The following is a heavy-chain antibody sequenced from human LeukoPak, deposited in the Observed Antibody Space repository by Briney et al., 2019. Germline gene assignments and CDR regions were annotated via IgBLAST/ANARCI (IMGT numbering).Heavy chain of an antibody. CDR2: IFYSGST. CDR1: GGSISSYY. D-gene: IGHD2-2*01. Sequence: SETLSLTCTVSGGSISSYYWNWIRQPPGKGLEWIGYIFYSGSTNYNPSLKSRVTISVDTSKNQFSLKLNSVTAADTAVYYCARGRPVDYWGQGTLVTVSS. J-gene: IGHJ4*02. V-gene: IGHV4-59*01. CDR3: ARGRPVDY.